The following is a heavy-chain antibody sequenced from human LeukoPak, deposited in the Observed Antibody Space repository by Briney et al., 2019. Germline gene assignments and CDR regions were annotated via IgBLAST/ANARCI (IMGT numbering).Heavy chain of an antibody. Sequence: ASVKVSCKASGYTFTSYGISWVRQAPGQGLEWMGWISAYNGNTNYAQKLQGRVTMTTDTSTSTAYMELSSLRSEDTAVYYCARGEDCSGGSCYSGGNAFDIWGQGTMVTVSS. V-gene: IGHV1-18*01. CDR2: ISAYNGNT. CDR3: ARGEDCSGGSCYSGGNAFDI. D-gene: IGHD2-15*01. CDR1: GYTFTSYG. J-gene: IGHJ3*02.